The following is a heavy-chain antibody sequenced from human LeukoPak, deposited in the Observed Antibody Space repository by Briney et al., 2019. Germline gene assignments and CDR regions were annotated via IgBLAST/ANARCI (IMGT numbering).Heavy chain of an antibody. V-gene: IGHV1-2*02. CDR3: ARVGSSGWYVHPTLDY. D-gene: IGHD6-19*01. J-gene: IGHJ4*02. CDR1: GYTFTGYY. Sequence: ASVTVSCKASGYTFTGYYMHWVRQAPGQGLEWMGWINPNSGDTNYAQKFQGRVTVTRDTSISTAYMELSRLRSDDTAVYYCARVGSSGWYVHPTLDYWGQGTLVTVSS. CDR2: INPNSGDT.